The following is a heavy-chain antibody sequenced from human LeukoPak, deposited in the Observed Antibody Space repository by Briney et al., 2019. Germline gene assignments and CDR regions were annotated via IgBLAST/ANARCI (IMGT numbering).Heavy chain of an antibody. CDR1: GFTVSSNY. D-gene: IGHD2-15*01. CDR3: ARDGAGYCSGGSCSAYCGGDCSGAFDI. Sequence: PGGSLRLSCAASGFTVSSNYMSWVRAAPGKGLEWVAVIYSGGSTYYADSVKGRFSISRDNSKNTLYLQMNSLRAEDTAVYYCARDGAGYCSGGSCSAYCGGDCSGAFDIWGQGTMVTVSS. J-gene: IGHJ3*02. V-gene: IGHV3-53*01. CDR2: IYSGGST.